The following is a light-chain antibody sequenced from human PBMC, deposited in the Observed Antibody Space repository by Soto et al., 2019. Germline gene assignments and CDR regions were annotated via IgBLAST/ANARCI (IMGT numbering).Light chain of an antibody. J-gene: IGKJ3*01. V-gene: IGKV1-33*01. Sequence: DIQMTQSPSSLSASVGDRVTITCQASQDIGNFLNWYQQKPGKAPKLLIYDASNLETGVPSRFSGSGSGTDLTVAISSLQPKDIATYYCQRYDKPPPFPFRPGTKVDIK. CDR2: DAS. CDR1: QDIGNF. CDR3: QRYDKPPPFP.